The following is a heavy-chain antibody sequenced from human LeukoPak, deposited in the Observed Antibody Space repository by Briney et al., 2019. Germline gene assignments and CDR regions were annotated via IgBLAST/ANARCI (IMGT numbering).Heavy chain of an antibody. CDR2: ISAYNGNT. CDR3: ARDRTVRGVIIIDY. Sequence: ASVKVSCKASGYTFTSYGISWVRQAPGQGLEWMGWISAYNGNTNYAQKLQGRVTMTTDTSTSTAYMELRSLRSDDTAVYYCARDRTVRGVIIIDYWGQGTLVTVSS. D-gene: IGHD3-10*01. V-gene: IGHV1-18*01. J-gene: IGHJ4*02. CDR1: GYTFTSYG.